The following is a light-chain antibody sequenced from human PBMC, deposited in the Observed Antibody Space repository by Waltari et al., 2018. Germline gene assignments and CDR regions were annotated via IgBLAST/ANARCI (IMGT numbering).Light chain of an antibody. J-gene: IGLJ3*02. CDR2: DVS. CDR1: KNDVGAYKF. V-gene: IGLV2-14*03. CDR3: TAYTISSTLV. Sequence: QSALTQPASVSGSPGQSITISCTGTKNDVGAYKFVSWYQRHPGNAPKLIITDVSNRPSGVSNRFSGSKSGNTASLTISGLQAEDEAEYYCTAYTISSTLVFGGGTQLNVL.